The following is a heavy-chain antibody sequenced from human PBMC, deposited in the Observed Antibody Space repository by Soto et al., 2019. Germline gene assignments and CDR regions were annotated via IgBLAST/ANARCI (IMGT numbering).Heavy chain of an antibody. V-gene: IGHV1-3*01. CDR1: GYTFTSYA. Sequence: ASVKVSCKASGYTFTSYAMHWVRQAPGQRLEWMGWINAGNGTANYAQKFQGRVTITADESTSTAYMELSSLRSEDTAVYYCARDRGPPFGELWNWGQGTLVTVSS. D-gene: IGHD3-10*01. CDR3: ARDRGPPFGELWN. J-gene: IGHJ4*02. CDR2: INAGNGTA.